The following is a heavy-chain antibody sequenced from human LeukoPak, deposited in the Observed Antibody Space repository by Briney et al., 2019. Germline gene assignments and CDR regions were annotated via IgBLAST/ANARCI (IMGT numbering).Heavy chain of an antibody. D-gene: IGHD6-6*01. V-gene: IGHV3-53*01. CDR2: IYSGGST. Sequence: GGSLRLSCAASGFTVSSNYMSWVRQAPGKGLEWVSLIYSGGSTYYADSVKGRFTISRDNSDNTLNLQMNSLRAEDTAVYYCARDNSSVFDHWGQGALVTVSS. J-gene: IGHJ4*02. CDR1: GFTVSSNY. CDR3: ARDNSSVFDH.